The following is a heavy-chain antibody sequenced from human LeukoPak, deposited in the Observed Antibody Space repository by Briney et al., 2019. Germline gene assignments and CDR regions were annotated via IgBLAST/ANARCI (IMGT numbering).Heavy chain of an antibody. J-gene: IGHJ4*02. D-gene: IGHD2-15*01. CDR3: AKRGVVIRVILVGFHKEAYYFDS. CDR1: GITLSNYG. CDR2: ISDSGRST. Sequence: GGSLRLSCAVSGITLSNYGMSWVRQAPGKRLEWVAGISDSGRSTNYADSVKGWFTISRDNPKNTLYLQMNSLRAEDTAVYFCAKRGVVIRVILVGFHKEAYYFDSWGQGALVTVSS. V-gene: IGHV3-23*01.